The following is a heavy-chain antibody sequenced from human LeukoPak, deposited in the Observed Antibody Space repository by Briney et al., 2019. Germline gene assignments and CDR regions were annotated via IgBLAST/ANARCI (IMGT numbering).Heavy chain of an antibody. J-gene: IGHJ4*02. CDR3: ARDPLRYLRVGHYDY. CDR1: GFTFSNSA. V-gene: IGHV3-21*01. D-gene: IGHD3-9*01. CDR2: IDYDSSHI. Sequence: GGSLRLSCAASGFTFSNSAMNWVRQVPGKGLEWVSSIDYDSSHIYYAASVRGRFTIYRDNARNSVYLQINSLRVEDTAVYYCARDPLRYLRVGHYDYWGQGTLVAVSS.